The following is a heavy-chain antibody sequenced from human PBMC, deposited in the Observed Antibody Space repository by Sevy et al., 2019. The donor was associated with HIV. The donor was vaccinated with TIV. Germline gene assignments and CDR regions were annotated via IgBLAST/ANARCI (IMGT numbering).Heavy chain of an antibody. Sequence: SETLSLTCTVSGGSISSYYWSWIRQPPGKGLEWIGYIYYSGSTNYNPSLKSRVTISVDTSKNQFSLKLSSMTAADTAVNYCAELRAVCSSTSCGKDLLRSAFDPWGQGTLVTVSS. V-gene: IGHV4-59*12. CDR2: IYYSGST. CDR1: GGSISSYY. CDR3: AELRAVCSSTSCGKDLLRSAFDP. J-gene: IGHJ5*02. D-gene: IGHD2-2*01.